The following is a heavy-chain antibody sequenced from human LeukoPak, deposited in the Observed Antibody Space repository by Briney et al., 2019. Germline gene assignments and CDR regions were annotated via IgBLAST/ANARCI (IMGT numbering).Heavy chain of an antibody. D-gene: IGHD5-12*01. Sequence: GGSLRLSCAASGFTFSDYYMSWIRQAPGKGLEWVSYISSSGSTIYYADSVRGRFTISRDNAKNSLYLQMNSLRAEDTAVYYCARSSAVATDPYYYYYYYMDVWGKGTTVTVSS. J-gene: IGHJ6*03. CDR3: ARSSAVATDPYYYYYYYMDV. CDR1: GFTFSDYY. CDR2: ISSSGSTI. V-gene: IGHV3-11*04.